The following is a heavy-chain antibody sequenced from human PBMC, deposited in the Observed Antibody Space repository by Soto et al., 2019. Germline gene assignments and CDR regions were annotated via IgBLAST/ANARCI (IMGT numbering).Heavy chain of an antibody. V-gene: IGHV2-5*02. J-gene: IGHJ4*02. Sequence: QITLKESGPTLVKPTQTLTLTCTFSGFSLDTSGVGVGWIRQPPGKALEWVAVIYWDDYKHFSPSLESRLTITKDTSKNLVVLTMPDMDPVDTATYYCAHKGSGLYPLDYWGQGTLVTVSS. CDR1: GFSLDTSGVG. CDR3: AHKGSGLYPLDY. D-gene: IGHD3-10*01. CDR2: IYWDDYK.